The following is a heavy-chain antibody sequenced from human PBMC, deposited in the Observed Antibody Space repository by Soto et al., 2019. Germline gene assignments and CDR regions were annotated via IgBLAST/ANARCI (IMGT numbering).Heavy chain of an antibody. D-gene: IGHD1-26*01. V-gene: IGHV3-30-3*01. Sequence: GGYVRISCAASGFTFSSYAMHWVRQAPGKGLEWVAVISYDGSNKYYADSVKGRFTISRDNSKNTLYLQMNSLRAEDTAVYYCARYRGILAAAYGTDVSGQATSVSV. CDR3: ARYRGILAAAYGTDV. CDR1: GFTFSSYA. CDR2: ISYDGSNK. J-gene: IGHJ6*02.